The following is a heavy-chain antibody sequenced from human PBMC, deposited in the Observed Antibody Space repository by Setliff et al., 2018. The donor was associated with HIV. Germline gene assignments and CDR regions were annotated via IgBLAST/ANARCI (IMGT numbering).Heavy chain of an antibody. J-gene: IGHJ5*02. CDR1: GGSFSGYY. CDR2: IYYSGST. CDR3: ARDLGGSLVRGWFDP. V-gene: IGHV4-34*01. Sequence: PSETLSLTCAVYGGSFSGYYWSWIRQPPGKGLEWIGNIYYSGSTYDNPSLKSRVTISVDASNNQFSLKLSSVTATDTAVYYCARDLGGSLVRGWFDPWGQGTLVTVSS. D-gene: IGHD3-16*01.